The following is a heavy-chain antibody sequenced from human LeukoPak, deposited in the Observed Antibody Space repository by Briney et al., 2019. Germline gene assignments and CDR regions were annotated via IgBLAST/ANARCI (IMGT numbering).Heavy chain of an antibody. D-gene: IGHD2-15*01. J-gene: IGHJ4*02. CDR3: ARGRSPVVPATSDFDY. Sequence: SETLSLTCAVYGGSFSGYYWSWIRQPPGKGLEWIGEISHSGSTNYNPSLKSRVTISVDTSKNQFSLKLSSVTAADTAVYYCARGRSPVVPATSDFDYWGQGTLVTVSS. CDR1: GGSFSGYY. CDR2: ISHSGST. V-gene: IGHV4-34*01.